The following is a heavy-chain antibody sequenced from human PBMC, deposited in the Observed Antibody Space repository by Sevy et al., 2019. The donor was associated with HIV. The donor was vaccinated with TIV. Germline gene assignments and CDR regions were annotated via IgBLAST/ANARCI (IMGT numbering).Heavy chain of an antibody. CDR3: AHTDGIALRPTY. J-gene: IGHJ4*02. V-gene: IGHV2-5*01. D-gene: IGHD6-6*01. Sequence: SGPTLVKPTETLTLTCTFSGFSLSTTGVGVGWIRQPPGKALEWLALFSWNDDKSYSPSLKSRLTITKETSKNQLVLTMTTMDPVDTATYYCAHTDGIALRPTYWGQGSLGTVSS. CDR1: GFSLSTTGVG. CDR2: FSWNDDK.